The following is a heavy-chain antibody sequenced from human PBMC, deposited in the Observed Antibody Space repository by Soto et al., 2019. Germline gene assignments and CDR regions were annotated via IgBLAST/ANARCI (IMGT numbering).Heavy chain of an antibody. CDR3: ARLRAWGAAVGFAFDI. CDR2: IKQDGSEK. Sequence: GGSLRLSCAASAFTFSNSSLSCVRQAPGKGLEWVASIKQDGSEKYYVDSVKGRFTISRDNAKNSVFLQMSSLGVEDTAVYYCARLRAWGAAVGFAFDIWGQGTMVTVSS. D-gene: IGHD3-16*01. CDR1: AFTFSNSS. J-gene: IGHJ3*02. V-gene: IGHV3-7*01.